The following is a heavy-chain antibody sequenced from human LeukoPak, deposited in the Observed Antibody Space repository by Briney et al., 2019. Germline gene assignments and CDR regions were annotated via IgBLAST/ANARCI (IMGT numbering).Heavy chain of an antibody. CDR2: IYSGGST. J-gene: IGHJ3*02. CDR3: ASTYDFWSGYRHDDAFDI. CDR1: RYSFDSYA. V-gene: IGHV3-53*01. Sequence: PGGSLRLSCEGSRYSFDSYAMTWVRQAPGKGLEWVSVIYSGGSTYYADSVKGRFTISRDSSKNTLYLQMNSLRAEDTAVYYCASTYDFWSGYRHDDAFDIWGQGTMVTVSS. D-gene: IGHD3-3*01.